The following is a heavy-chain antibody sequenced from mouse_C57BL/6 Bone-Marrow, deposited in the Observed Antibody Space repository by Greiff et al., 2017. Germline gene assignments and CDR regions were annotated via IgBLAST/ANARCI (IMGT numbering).Heavy chain of an antibody. CDR3: TSPGGYFDY. J-gene: IGHJ2*01. V-gene: IGHV14-4*01. CDR1: GFNIKDDY. Sequence: EVQLQQSGAELVRPGASVKLSCTASGFNIKDDYMHWVKQRPEQGLEWIGWIDPENGDTEYASKVQGKATITADPSSNTAYLQLSSLTSEDTAVYYWTSPGGYFDYWGQGTTLTGSS. CDR2: IDPENGDT.